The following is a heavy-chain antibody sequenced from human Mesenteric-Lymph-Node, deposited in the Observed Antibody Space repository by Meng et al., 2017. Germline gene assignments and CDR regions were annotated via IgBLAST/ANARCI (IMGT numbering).Heavy chain of an antibody. Sequence: ASVKVSCKASGYTFTGHYIHWVRQAPGQGLEWMGWIAAYNGDTNYAQNFQGRLTMTTDTSMSTAYMELRSLRSDDTAVYYCVTGWNAYMNYWGQGSLVTVSS. CDR3: VTGWNAYMNY. J-gene: IGHJ4*02. D-gene: IGHD3-16*01. CDR1: GYTFTGHY. CDR2: IAAYNGDT. V-gene: IGHV1-18*04.